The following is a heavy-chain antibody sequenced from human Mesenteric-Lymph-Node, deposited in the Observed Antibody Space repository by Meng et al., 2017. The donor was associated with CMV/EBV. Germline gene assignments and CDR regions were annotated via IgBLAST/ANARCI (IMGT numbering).Heavy chain of an antibody. V-gene: IGHV3-48*04. D-gene: IGHD4-17*01. CDR2: ISSSSSTI. CDR1: GFTFSSYS. J-gene: IGHJ4*02. CDR3: ARVPWRGDYSPY. Sequence: ETLSLTCAASGFTFSSYSMNWVRQAPGKGLEWVSYISSSSSTIYYADSVKGRFTISRDNAKNSLHLQMNSLRAEDTAVYYCARVPWRGDYSPYWGQGTLVTVSS.